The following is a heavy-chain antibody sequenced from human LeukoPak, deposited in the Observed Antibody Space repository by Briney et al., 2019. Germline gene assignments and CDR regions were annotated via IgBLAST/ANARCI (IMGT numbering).Heavy chain of an antibody. CDR3: ARGDYYGSESYWHTKWFDP. CDR2: IIPVFGTA. Sequence: SVKVSCKASGGTFNSHVISWVRQAPGQGPEWMGGIIPVFGTANYAQKFQGRVTITTDESTTTAYMEMSSLRSEDTAVYYCARGDYYGSESYWHTKWFDPWGQGTLVTVSS. D-gene: IGHD3-10*01. V-gene: IGHV1-69*05. J-gene: IGHJ5*02. CDR1: GGTFNSHV.